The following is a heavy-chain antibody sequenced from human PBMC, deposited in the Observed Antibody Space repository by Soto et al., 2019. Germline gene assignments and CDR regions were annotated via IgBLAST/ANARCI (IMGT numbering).Heavy chain of an antibody. V-gene: IGHV3-33*01. CDR3: AREDTAMGNAFDI. CDR1: GFTFSSYG. CDR2: IWYDGSNK. D-gene: IGHD5-18*01. Sequence: HPGGSLRLSCAASGFTFSSYGMHWFRQAPGKGLEWVAVIWYDGSNKYYADSVKGRFTISRDNSKNTLYLQMKSLRAEDTAVYYCAREDTAMGNAFDIWGQGTMVTVSS. J-gene: IGHJ3*02.